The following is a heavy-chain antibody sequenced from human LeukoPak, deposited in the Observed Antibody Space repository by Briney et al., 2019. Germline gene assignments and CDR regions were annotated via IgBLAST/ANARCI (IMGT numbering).Heavy chain of an antibody. V-gene: IGHV1-46*01. J-gene: IGHJ6*02. Sequence: GASVKVSCKASGYSFTSNYIHWVRQAPGQGLEWMGMIYPRDGSTSYAQKFQGRVTVTRDTSTSTVHMELSGLRSEDTAVYYCARESGERYYDFWSGPLAYYYGMDVWGQGTTVTVSS. D-gene: IGHD3-3*01. CDR3: ARESGERYYDFWSGPLAYYYGMDV. CDR2: IYPRDGST. CDR1: GYSFTSNY.